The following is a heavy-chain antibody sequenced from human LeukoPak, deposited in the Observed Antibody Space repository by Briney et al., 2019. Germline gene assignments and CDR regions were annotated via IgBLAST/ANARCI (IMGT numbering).Heavy chain of an antibody. J-gene: IGHJ3*02. CDR1: GFTFSSYG. Sequence: GGSLRLSCAASGFTFSSYGMTWVRQAPGKGLEWVSGIGNSGGSTYYADSVKGRFTISRDDSKNTLYLQMHSLRDEDTAVYYCARHLSGDDIWGQGTMVTVSS. CDR2: IGNSGGST. V-gene: IGHV3-23*01. D-gene: IGHD4-17*01. CDR3: ARHLSGDDI.